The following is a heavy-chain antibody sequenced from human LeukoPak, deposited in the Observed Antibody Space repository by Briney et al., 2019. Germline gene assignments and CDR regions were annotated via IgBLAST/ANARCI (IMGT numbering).Heavy chain of an antibody. Sequence: SETLSLTCTDSRGSISSYYWSWIRQPPGQGLEWIGYIYYSGSTTYTPSLRSRVTISVDTSKNQLSLKLSSVTAADTAVYYCARQSGSYYGYWGQGTLVTVSS. D-gene: IGHD1-26*01. J-gene: IGHJ4*02. CDR3: ARQSGSYYGY. CDR1: RGSISSYY. CDR2: IYYSGST. V-gene: IGHV4-59*08.